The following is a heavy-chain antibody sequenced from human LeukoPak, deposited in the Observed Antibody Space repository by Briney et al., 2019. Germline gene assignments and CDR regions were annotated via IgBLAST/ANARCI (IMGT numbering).Heavy chain of an antibody. Sequence: TGGSLRLSCAASGFTFSSYAMSWVRQAPGKGLEWVSAMSGSGGNIYYADSVKGRFTISRDNSKNTLYLQMNSLRAEDTVVYYCAKVPARRDYWYFDLWGRGTLVSVPS. CDR1: GFTFSSYA. CDR2: MSGSGGNI. CDR3: AKVPARRDYWYFDL. V-gene: IGHV3-23*01. J-gene: IGHJ2*01.